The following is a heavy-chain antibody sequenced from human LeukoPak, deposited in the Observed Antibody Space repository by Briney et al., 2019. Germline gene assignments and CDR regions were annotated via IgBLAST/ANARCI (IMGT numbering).Heavy chain of an antibody. V-gene: IGHV1-2*02. D-gene: IGHD6-6*01. J-gene: IGHJ4*02. Sequence: VSVKVSCKASGYTFTAYYIHWVRQAPGQGLEWVGWINPYSGDTNYAQKFQGRVTMTRDTSISTAYMEVSRLRSDDTAVYYCSRGRWSSSAFPIDYWGQGTLVTVSS. CDR1: GYTFTAYY. CDR2: INPYSGDT. CDR3: SRGRWSSSAFPIDY.